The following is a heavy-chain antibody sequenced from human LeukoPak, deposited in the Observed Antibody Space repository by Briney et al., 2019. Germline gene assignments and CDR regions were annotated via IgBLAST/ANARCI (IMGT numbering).Heavy chain of an antibody. J-gene: IGHJ6*02. D-gene: IGHD2-15*01. CDR1: GFTFSSHA. V-gene: IGHV3-23*01. CDR2: ISGSGGST. Sequence: GGSLRLSCAASGFTFSSHAMNWVRQAPGKGLEWVSSISGSGGSTYYADSVKVRVTIDRDNSKNTLYLKMNRLTAEDTAVYYCAKDRGGHCGGGRCHSLGHNYYNVMDVWGQGTTVIVSS. CDR3: AKDRGGHCGGGRCHSLGHNYYNVMDV.